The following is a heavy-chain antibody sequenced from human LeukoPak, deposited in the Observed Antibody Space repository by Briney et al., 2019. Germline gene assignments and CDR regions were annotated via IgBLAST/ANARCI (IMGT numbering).Heavy chain of an antibody. CDR3: TRGYSGASIYAFDI. CDR2: SANKADSYTT. Sequence: GGSLRLSCADSIFTFSDQYMDWVRQAPGKGQEWVGRSANKADSYTTEYAASVKGRFTISRGDSKNPMFLQMNSLKIEDTAVYYCTRGYSGASIYAFDIWGLGTMVTVSS. J-gene: IGHJ3*02. CDR1: IFTFSDQY. V-gene: IGHV3-72*01. D-gene: IGHD5-12*01.